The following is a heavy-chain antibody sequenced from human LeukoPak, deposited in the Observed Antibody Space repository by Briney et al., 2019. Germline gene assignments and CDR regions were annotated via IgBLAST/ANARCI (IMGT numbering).Heavy chain of an antibody. J-gene: IGHJ4*02. CDR1: GFTFSSYG. D-gene: IGHD5-24*01. CDR2: ISPNGGIT. Sequence: PGGSLRLSCAASGFTFSSYGMHWVRQGPGKGLEWVSGISPNGGITYYADSVKGRFTISRDNSRNTVSLQMNYLRAEDTAIYYCAKDDAWLQYENWGQGILVTVSS. V-gene: IGHV3-23*01. CDR3: AKDDAWLQYEN.